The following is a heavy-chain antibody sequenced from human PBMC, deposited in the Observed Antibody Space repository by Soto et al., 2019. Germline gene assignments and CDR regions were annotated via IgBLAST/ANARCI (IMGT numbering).Heavy chain of an antibody. V-gene: IGHV3-23*01. D-gene: IGHD3-10*01. CDR1: GFNFVSYA. CDR2: ISGSGSPT. CDR3: TKMAGSGNYYSNFDY. Sequence: SGGSLRLSCVGSGFNFVSYALSWVRQAPGRGLEWISGISGSGSPTDYADSVKGRFSISRDNSKNILYLQMSGLRAEDTAVYYCTKMAGSGNYYSNFDYWGQGTPVTVSS. J-gene: IGHJ4*02.